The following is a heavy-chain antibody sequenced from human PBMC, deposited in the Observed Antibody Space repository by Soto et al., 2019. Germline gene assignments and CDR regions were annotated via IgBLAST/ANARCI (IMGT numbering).Heavy chain of an antibody. J-gene: IGHJ6*02. V-gene: IGHV6-1*01. CDR2: TYYRSKWYN. CDR3: ARDASSSWYDYYYYGMDV. Sequence: SQTLSLTCAISGDSFSSNSAAWNWIRQSPSRGLEWLGRTYYRSKWYNDYAVSVKSRITINPDTSKNQFSLQLNSVTPEDTAVYYCARDASSSWYDYYYYGMDVWGQGTTVTVSS. CDR1: GDSFSSNSAA. D-gene: IGHD6-13*01.